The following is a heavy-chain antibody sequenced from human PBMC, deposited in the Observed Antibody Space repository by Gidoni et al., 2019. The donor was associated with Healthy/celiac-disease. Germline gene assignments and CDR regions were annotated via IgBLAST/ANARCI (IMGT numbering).Heavy chain of an antibody. CDR1: GFTFRSYG. Sequence: QVQLVAAGAGVVQPGRSLRRSCAASGFTFRSYGMHWVRQAPGKGLEWVAVISYDGSNKYYADSVKGRFTISRDNSKNTLYLQMNSLRAEDTAVYYCAKSEWQWLVRGHVDYWGQGTLVTVSS. D-gene: IGHD6-19*01. V-gene: IGHV3-30*18. CDR2: ISYDGSNK. CDR3: AKSEWQWLVRGHVDY. J-gene: IGHJ4*02.